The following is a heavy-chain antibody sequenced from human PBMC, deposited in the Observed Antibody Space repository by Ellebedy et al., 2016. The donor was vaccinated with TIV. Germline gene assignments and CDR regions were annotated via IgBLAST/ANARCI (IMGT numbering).Heavy chain of an antibody. CDR1: GFTFSSYS. CDR2: ISSSSSYI. V-gene: IGHV3-21*01. D-gene: IGHD6-19*01. Sequence: GGSLRLXXAASGFTFSSYSMNWVRQAPGKGLEWVSSISSSSSYIYYADSVKGRFTISRDNAKNMLFLQMNSLRAEDTAVYYCVRDLAGRSGYWGQGALVTVSS. CDR3: VRDLAGRSGY. J-gene: IGHJ4*02.